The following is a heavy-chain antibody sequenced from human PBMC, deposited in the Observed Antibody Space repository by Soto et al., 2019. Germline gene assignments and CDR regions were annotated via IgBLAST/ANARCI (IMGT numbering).Heavy chain of an antibody. J-gene: IGHJ4*02. CDR3: ARSFLDCGGDCSLDY. CDR1: GYTFTGYY. Sequence: QVQLVQSGAEVNKPGASVKVSCKASGYTFTGYYMHWVRQAPGQGLEWMGWINPNSGGTNYVQQWQGWVTMTRDTSISTAYMELSRLRSDDTAVYYCARSFLDCGGDCSLDYWGQGTLVTVSS. CDR2: INPNSGGT. V-gene: IGHV1-2*04. D-gene: IGHD2-21*02.